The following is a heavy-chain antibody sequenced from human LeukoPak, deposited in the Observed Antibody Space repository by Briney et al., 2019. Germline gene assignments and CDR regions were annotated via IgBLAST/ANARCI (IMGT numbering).Heavy chain of an antibody. V-gene: IGHV3-30-3*01. CDR1: GFTFSSYF. CDR2: IASDGSHT. D-gene: IGHD2-21*01. Sequence: GRSLRLSCAASGFTFSSYFMHWVRQAPGKGLEWVADIASDGSHTFYVESVKGRFTISRDNSKNTLYLQMNSLRAEDTAVYFCARDRQDTILHSGAFDIWGQGTMVTVSS. CDR3: ARDRQDTILHSGAFDI. J-gene: IGHJ3*02.